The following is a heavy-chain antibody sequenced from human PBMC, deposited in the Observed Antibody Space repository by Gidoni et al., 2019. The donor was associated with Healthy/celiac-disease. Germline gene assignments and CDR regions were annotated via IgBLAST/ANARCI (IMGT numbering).Heavy chain of an antibody. CDR2: ISWNSGSI. D-gene: IGHD3-3*02. V-gene: IGHV3-9*01. Sequence: EVQLVESGGGLVQPGRSLRLSCAASGFTLDAYAMHWVRQAPGKGLEWVSGISWNSGSIGYADSVKGRFTISRDNAKNSLYLQMNSLRAEDTALYYCAKDNSFMANDAFDIWGQGTMVTVSS. J-gene: IGHJ3*02. CDR1: GFTLDAYA. CDR3: AKDNSFMANDAFDI.